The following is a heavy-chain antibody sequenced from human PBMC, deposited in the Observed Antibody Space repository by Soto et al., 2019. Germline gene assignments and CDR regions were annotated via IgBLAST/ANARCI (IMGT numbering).Heavy chain of an antibody. CDR1: GYTFTSSG. CDR2: ISAHNGNT. D-gene: IGHD1-1*01. V-gene: IGHV1-18*01. Sequence: QVHLVQSGAEVKKPGASVKVSCKASGYTFTSSGITWVRKAPGQGLEWMGWISAHNGNTDYAQKLQGRVIVTRDTSTSTAYMELRSLRSDDTAVYYCARGRYGDYWGQGALVTVSS. CDR3: ARGRYGDY. J-gene: IGHJ4*02.